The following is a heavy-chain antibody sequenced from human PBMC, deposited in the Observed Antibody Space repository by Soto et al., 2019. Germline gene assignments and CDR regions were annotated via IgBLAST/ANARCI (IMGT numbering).Heavy chain of an antibody. D-gene: IGHD6-19*01. CDR2: ISYDGSNK. J-gene: IGHJ4*02. CDR1: GFTFSSYG. Sequence: QVQLVESGGGVVQPGRSLRLSCAASGFTFSSYGMHWVRQAPGKGLEWVAVISYDGSNKYYAESVKGRLTISRDNSKNTLYLQMNSLRAEDTAVYYCATDGEFIAVNWGQGTLVTVSS. CDR3: ATDGEFIAVN. V-gene: IGHV3-30*03.